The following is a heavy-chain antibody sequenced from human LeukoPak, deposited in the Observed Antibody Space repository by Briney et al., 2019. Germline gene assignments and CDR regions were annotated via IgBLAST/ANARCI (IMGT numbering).Heavy chain of an antibody. V-gene: IGHV1-58*02. CDR2: IVVGSGNT. CDR1: GFTFTSSA. D-gene: IGHD3-10*01. Sequence: SVKVSCKASGFTFTSSAMQWVRQARGQRLEWIGWIVVGSGNTNYAQKFQERVTITRDMSTSTAYMELSSLRSEDTAVYYCATYYYGSGSYYPFSKTYYYYMDVWGKGTTVTVSS. CDR3: ATYYYGSGSYYPFSKTYYYYMDV. J-gene: IGHJ6*03.